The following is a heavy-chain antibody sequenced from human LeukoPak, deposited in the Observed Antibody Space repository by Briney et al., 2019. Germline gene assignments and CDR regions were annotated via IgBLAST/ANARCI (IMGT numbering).Heavy chain of an antibody. CDR2: IYSGGST. D-gene: IGHD1-26*01. V-gene: IGHV3-66*01. Sequence: PGRSLRLSCAASGFTFDEYAMHWVRQAPGKGLEWVSVIYSGGSTYYADSVKGRFTISRDNSRNTVYLQMISLRAEDTAVYYCAREGEHYVGVEYYYYGMDVWGQGTTVTVSS. J-gene: IGHJ6*02. CDR1: GFTFDEYA. CDR3: AREGEHYVGVEYYYYGMDV.